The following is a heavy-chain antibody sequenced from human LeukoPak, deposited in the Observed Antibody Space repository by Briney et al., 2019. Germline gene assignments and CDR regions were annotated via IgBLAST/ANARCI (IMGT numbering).Heavy chain of an antibody. V-gene: IGHV3-53*01. J-gene: IGHJ4*02. Sequence: PGGSLRLSCAASGFTVSSNYMSWVRQAPGKGLEWVSVIYTSGSTYYADSVKGRFTISRDNSKNTLYLQMNSLRAEDTAVYYCARGEGSSSSRPDYWGQGTLVTVSS. CDR3: ARGEGSSSSRPDY. D-gene: IGHD3-10*01. CDR1: GFTVSSNY. CDR2: IYTSGST.